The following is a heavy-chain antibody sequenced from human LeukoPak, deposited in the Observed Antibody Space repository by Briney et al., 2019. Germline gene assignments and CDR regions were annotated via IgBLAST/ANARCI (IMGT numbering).Heavy chain of an antibody. J-gene: IGHJ4*02. CDR3: AKRLPYYFDY. CDR1: GFPFSSYA. Sequence: GGSLRLSCAASGFPFSSYAMSWVRQAPGWGLEWVSAITAGGGSTFYADSVKGRSTISRDNTKNTLYLQMNSLRAEDTAVYYCAKRLPYYFDYWGQGTLVTVSS. V-gene: IGHV3-23*01. D-gene: IGHD2-15*01. CDR2: ITAGGGST.